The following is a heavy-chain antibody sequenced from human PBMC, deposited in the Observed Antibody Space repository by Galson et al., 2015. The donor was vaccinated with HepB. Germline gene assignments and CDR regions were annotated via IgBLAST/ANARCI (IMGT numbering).Heavy chain of an antibody. CDR1: GFTFSSYA. Sequence: SLRLSCAASGFTFSSYAMHWVRQAPGKGLEWVAVISYDGSNKYYADSVKGRFTISRDNSKNTLYLQMNSLRAEDTAVYYCARSGPFDYWGQGTLVTVSS. D-gene: IGHD2-15*01. CDR3: ARSGPFDY. CDR2: ISYDGSNK. V-gene: IGHV3-30*04. J-gene: IGHJ4*02.